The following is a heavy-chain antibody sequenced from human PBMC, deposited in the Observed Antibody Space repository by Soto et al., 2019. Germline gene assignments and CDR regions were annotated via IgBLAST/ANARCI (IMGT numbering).Heavy chain of an antibody. Sequence: PGGSLRLSCAASGFTFSGYGMHWVRQAPGKGLEWVAVISYDGSSKYYADSVKGRFTISRDNSKNTLYLQMNSLRAEDTAVYYCAKGDTVMAPDYWGQGTLVTVSS. D-gene: IGHD5-18*01. CDR2: ISYDGSSK. J-gene: IGHJ4*02. CDR3: AKGDTVMAPDY. CDR1: GFTFSGYG. V-gene: IGHV3-30*18.